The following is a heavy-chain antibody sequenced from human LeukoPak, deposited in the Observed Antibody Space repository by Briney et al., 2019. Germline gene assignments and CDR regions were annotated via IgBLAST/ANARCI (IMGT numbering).Heavy chain of an antibody. CDR1: GFTFSSYA. CDR3: ARVKRNDHGDYACDL. CDR2: ISGNGRNT. D-gene: IGHD4-17*01. Sequence: GGSLRLSCTVSGFTFSSYAMHWVRQAPGRGLEYVSAISGNGRNTFYANSVKGRFTISRDNSKNTLYLQMGSLRAEDMGVYYCARVKRNDHGDYACDLWGQGTLVTVSS. V-gene: IGHV3-64*01. J-gene: IGHJ5*02.